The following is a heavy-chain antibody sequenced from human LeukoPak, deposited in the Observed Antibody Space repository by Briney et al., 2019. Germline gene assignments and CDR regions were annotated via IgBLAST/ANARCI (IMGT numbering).Heavy chain of an antibody. CDR1: GGSMKSTY. Sequence: SETLSPTCLVSGGSMKSTYWTWIRQAPGKGLEWIGNIDDSGNTNYSPSLKSRVTISLDTSKNQFYLRVSSVTAADRGLYFCARDSSPAALPYMDAWGKGTTATVSS. J-gene: IGHJ6*03. CDR2: IDDSGNT. CDR3: ARDSSPAALPYMDA. D-gene: IGHD2-2*01. V-gene: IGHV4-59*01.